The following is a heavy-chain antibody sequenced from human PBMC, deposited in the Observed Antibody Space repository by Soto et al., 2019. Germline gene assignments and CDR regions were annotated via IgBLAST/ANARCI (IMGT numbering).Heavy chain of an antibody. J-gene: IGHJ6*02. Sequence: EVQLVESGGGLVKPGGSLRLSCAASGFTFSNAWMNWVRQAPGKGLEWVGRIKSKTDGGTTDYAAPVKGRFTISRDDSKNTLYVQMNSLKTEDTAVYYCTTGLGWVGFGMDVWGQGTTVTVSS. CDR1: GFTFSNAW. V-gene: IGHV3-15*07. CDR2: IKSKTDGGTT. D-gene: IGHD3-10*01. CDR3: TTGLGWVGFGMDV.